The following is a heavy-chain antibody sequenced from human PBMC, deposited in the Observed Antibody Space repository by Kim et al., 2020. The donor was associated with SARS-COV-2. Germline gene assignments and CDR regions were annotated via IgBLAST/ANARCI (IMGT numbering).Heavy chain of an antibody. CDR3: ARGVTTRVWRLFDL. Sequence: SETLSLTCAVSGGSISSGGYSWSWIRQPPGKGLEWIGYIYHSGSTYYNPSLKSRVTISVDRSKNQFSLKLSSVTAADTAVYYCARGVTTRVWRLFDLWGRGTLVTVSS. V-gene: IGHV4-30-2*01. CDR1: GGSISSGGYS. D-gene: IGHD4-17*01. J-gene: IGHJ2*01. CDR2: IYHSGST.